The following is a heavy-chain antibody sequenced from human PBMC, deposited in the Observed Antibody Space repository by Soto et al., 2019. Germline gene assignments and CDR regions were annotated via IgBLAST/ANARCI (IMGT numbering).Heavy chain of an antibody. J-gene: IGHJ4*02. CDR2: ISGSGGST. Sequence: PGGSLRLSCAASGFTFSSYAMSWVRQAPGKGLEWVSAISGSGGSTYYADSVKGRFTISRDNSKNTLYLQMNSLRAEDTAVYYCAKDRPDYYDSSGSYSYLGYWGQGTLVTVSS. CDR3: AKDRPDYYDSSGSYSYLGY. V-gene: IGHV3-23*01. CDR1: GFTFSSYA. D-gene: IGHD3-22*01.